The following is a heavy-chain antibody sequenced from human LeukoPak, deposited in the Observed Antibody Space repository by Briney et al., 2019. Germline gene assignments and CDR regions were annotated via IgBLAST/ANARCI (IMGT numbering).Heavy chain of an antibody. CDR1: GFTFSSYA. J-gene: IGHJ4*02. CDR3: ASPGYSFGYSAY. CDR2: ISGSGGNT. V-gene: IGHV3-23*01. Sequence: GGSLRLSCAASGFTFSSYAMTWVRQAPGKGLEWVSAISGSGGNTYYGDSVKGRFTISRDNSKNTLHLQMNSLRPEDTAVYYCASPGYSFGYSAYWGQGTLVTVSS. D-gene: IGHD5-18*01.